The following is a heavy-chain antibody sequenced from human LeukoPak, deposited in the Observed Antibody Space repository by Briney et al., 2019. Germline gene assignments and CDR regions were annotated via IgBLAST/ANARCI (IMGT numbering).Heavy chain of an antibody. CDR2: IRSKANSYAT. J-gene: IGHJ4*02. CDR3: ARTAARRFDY. D-gene: IGHD6-6*01. CDR1: GFTFSGSA. Sequence: PGGSLRLSCAASGFTFSGSAMHWVRQASGKGLEWVGRIRSKANSYATAYAASVKGRFTISRDDSKNTAYLQMNSLKTEDTAVYYCARTAARRFDYWGQGTLVTVSS. V-gene: IGHV3-73*01.